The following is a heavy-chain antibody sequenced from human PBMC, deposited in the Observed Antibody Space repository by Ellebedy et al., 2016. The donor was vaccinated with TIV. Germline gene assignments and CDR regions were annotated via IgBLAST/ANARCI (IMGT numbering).Heavy chain of an antibody. CDR1: GFTFSSYA. CDR3: AKVTTETYAFDI. D-gene: IGHD4-17*01. J-gene: IGHJ3*02. V-gene: IGHV3-23*01. CDR2: ISGSGGST. Sequence: PGGSLRLSCAASGFTFSSYAMSWVRQAPGKGLEWVSAISGSGGSTYYADAVKGRFTISRDNSKNTLYLQMNSLRAEDTAVYYGAKVTTETYAFDIWGQGTVVTVSS.